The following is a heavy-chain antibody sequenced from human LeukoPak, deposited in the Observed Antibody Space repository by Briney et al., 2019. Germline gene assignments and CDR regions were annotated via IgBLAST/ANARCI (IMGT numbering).Heavy chain of an antibody. J-gene: IGHJ6*02. CDR2: ISGSGGST. Sequence: GGSLRLSCVASGFTFSSYAMSWVRQAPGKGLEWVSAISGSGGSTYYADSVKGRFTISRDNSKNTLYLQMNSLRAEDTAVYYCAKYLGYYGSGSYYHLYGMDVWGQGTTVTVSS. D-gene: IGHD3-10*01. V-gene: IGHV3-23*01. CDR3: AKYLGYYGSGSYYHLYGMDV. CDR1: GFTFSSYA.